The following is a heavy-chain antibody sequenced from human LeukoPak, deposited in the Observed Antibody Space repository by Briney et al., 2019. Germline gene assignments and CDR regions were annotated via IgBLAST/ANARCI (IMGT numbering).Heavy chain of an antibody. CDR1: GYSFTSYW. V-gene: IGHV5-10-1*01. D-gene: IGHD1-26*01. CDR2: IDPSDSYT. Sequence: GESLKISCKGSGYSFTSYWISWVRQMPGKGLEWMGRIDPSDSYTNYSPSFQGHVTISADKSISTAYLQWSSLKASDTAMCYCARRVGATGWFDPWGQGTLVTVSS. J-gene: IGHJ5*02. CDR3: ARRVGATGWFDP.